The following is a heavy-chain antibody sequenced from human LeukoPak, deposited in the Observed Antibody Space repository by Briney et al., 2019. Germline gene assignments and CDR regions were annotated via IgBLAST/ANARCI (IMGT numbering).Heavy chain of an antibody. CDR2: IYHSGST. J-gene: IGHJ4*02. V-gene: IGHV4-38-2*02. CDR1: GYSISSGYY. CDR3: ARGPKMTMVRGVINSGNY. Sequence: SETLSLTCTVSGYSISSGYYWGWIRQPPGKGLEWIGSIYHSGSTYYNPSLKGRVTISVDTSKNKFSLQLTSVTAADTAVYYCARGPKMTMVRGVINSGNYWGQGTLVTVSS. D-gene: IGHD3-10*01.